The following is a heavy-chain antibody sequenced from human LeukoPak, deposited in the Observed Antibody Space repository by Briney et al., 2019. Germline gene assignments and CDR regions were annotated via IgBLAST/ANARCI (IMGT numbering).Heavy chain of an antibody. CDR1: GYTLTELS. D-gene: IGHD2-2*01. Sequence: GASVKVSCKVSGYTLTELSMHWVRQAPGKGLEWMGGFDPEDGETIYAQKFQGRVTMTEDTSTYTAYMELSSLRSEDTAVYYCATGPYCSSTSCRYYYYYYMDVWGKGTTVTVS. V-gene: IGHV1-24*01. CDR3: ATGPYCSSTSCRYYYYYYMDV. CDR2: FDPEDGET. J-gene: IGHJ6*03.